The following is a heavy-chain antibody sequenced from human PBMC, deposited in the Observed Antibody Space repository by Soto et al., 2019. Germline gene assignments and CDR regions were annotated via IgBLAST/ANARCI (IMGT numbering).Heavy chain of an antibody. Sequence: EVQLVESGGGLVKPGGSLRLSCAASGFTFSNAWMSWVRQAPGKGLEWVGRIKSKTDGGTTDYAAPVKGRFTISRDDSKNTLYLQMNSLKTADTAVYYCNTARAAAAPPLEYYYYYYMDVWGKGTTVTVSS. D-gene: IGHD6-13*01. CDR1: GFTFSNAW. J-gene: IGHJ6*03. CDR3: NTARAAAAPPLEYYYYYYMDV. V-gene: IGHV3-15*01. CDR2: IKSKTDGGTT.